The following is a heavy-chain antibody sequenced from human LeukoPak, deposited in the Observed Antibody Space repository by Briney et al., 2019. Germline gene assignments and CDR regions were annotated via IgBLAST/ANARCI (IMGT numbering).Heavy chain of an antibody. J-gene: IGHJ4*02. Sequence: PGRSLRLSCTASGFTFGDYAMSWVRQAPGKELEWVANIKQDGSEKYYVDSVKGRFTISRDNAKSSLYLQMNSLRAEDTAVYYCAKQVGIDYWGQGTLVTVSS. V-gene: IGHV3-7*01. D-gene: IGHD1-26*01. CDR2: IKQDGSEK. CDR3: AKQVGIDY. CDR1: GFTFGDYA.